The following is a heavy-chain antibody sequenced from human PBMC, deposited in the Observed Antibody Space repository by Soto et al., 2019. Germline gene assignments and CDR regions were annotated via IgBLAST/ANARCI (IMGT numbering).Heavy chain of an antibody. CDR2: IGESGTPT. Sequence: EVQLLESGGGLVQPGGSLRLSCAASGFTFSSYAMKWVRQAPGKGLEWVSLIGESGTPTYYADSVKGRFTISRHNSGNTVFLEMYSLRAADTAVYFSARYMPGVHYYGMDVWGQGTTVTVSS. J-gene: IGHJ6*02. D-gene: IGHD5-18*01. CDR3: ARYMPGVHYYGMDV. V-gene: IGHV3-23*01. CDR1: GFTFSSYA.